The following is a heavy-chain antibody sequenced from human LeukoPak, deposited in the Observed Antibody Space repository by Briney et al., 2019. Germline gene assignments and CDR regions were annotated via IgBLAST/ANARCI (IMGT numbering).Heavy chain of an antibody. Sequence: SETLSLTCTVSGGSISSYYWSWIRQPPGKRLEWIGYIYYSGSTNYNPSLKSRVTISVDTSKNQFSLKLSSVTAADTAVYYCARDSGYSYALDYWGQGTLVTVSS. CDR2: IYYSGST. J-gene: IGHJ4*02. V-gene: IGHV4-59*01. CDR1: GGSISSYY. CDR3: ARDSGYSYALDY. D-gene: IGHD5-18*01.